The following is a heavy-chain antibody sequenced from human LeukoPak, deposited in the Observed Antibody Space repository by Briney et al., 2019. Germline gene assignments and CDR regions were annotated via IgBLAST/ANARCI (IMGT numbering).Heavy chain of an antibody. V-gene: IGHV3-30*01. D-gene: IGHD2-2*01. CDR3: ARDFGPDCSSTSCYRRSTRYYYYYMDV. Sequence: PGGSLRLSCAASGFTFSSYAMHWVRQAPGKGLEWVAVISYDGSNKYYADSVKGRFNISRDNSKNTLYLKMNSLRAEDTAVYYCARDFGPDCSSTSCYRRSTRYYYYYMDVWGKGTTVTVSS. J-gene: IGHJ6*03. CDR2: ISYDGSNK. CDR1: GFTFSSYA.